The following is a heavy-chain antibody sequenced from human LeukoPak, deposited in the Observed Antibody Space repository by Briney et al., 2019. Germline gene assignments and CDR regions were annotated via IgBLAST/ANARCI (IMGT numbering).Heavy chain of an antibody. J-gene: IGHJ5*02. D-gene: IGHD2-2*01. V-gene: IGHV3-7*01. CDR1: GFTFNGYW. CDR2: IKGDGSSK. Sequence: GSLRLSCAASGFTFNGYWMSWVRQAPGKGLEWVANIKGDGSSKYYVDSVKGRFTISRDNAKNLLNLQMTSLRAEDTAVYYCATSANAPGNHWGQGTLVTVSS. CDR3: ATSANAPGNH.